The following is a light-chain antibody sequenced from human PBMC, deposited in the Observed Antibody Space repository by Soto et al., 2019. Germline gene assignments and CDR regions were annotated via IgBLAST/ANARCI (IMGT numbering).Light chain of an antibody. J-gene: IGKJ1*01. V-gene: IGKV3-20*01. CDR3: QQCATSPLT. CDR2: DAS. CDR1: QTIINNY. Sequence: ELVLTQAPGTLSLSPGERATLSCRASQTIINNYLAWYQQKPGQAPRLLIHDASSRATGIPDRFSGSGSGTDFTLTISRLEPEDSAVYYCQQCATSPLTFGQGTKVEIK.